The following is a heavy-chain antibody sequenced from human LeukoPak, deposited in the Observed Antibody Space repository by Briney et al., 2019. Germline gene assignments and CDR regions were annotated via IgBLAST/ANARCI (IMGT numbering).Heavy chain of an antibody. J-gene: IGHJ1*01. D-gene: IGHD2-15*01. CDR3: ARRLLGYCSGGSCYSGYFQH. CDR2: INHSGST. V-gene: IGHV4-34*01. Sequence: SETLSLTCAVYGVSFSGYYWSWIRQPPGKGLEWIVEINHSGSTNSNPSLKSRVTISVDTSKNQFSLKLSSVTAADTAMYYCARRLLGYCSGGSCYSGYFQHWGQGTLVTVSS. CDR1: GVSFSGYY.